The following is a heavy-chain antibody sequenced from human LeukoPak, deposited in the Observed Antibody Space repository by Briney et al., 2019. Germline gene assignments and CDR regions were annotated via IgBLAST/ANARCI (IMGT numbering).Heavy chain of an antibody. J-gene: IGHJ4*02. V-gene: IGHV4-59*01. CDR1: GGSISSYY. Sequence: PSETLSLTCTVSGGSISSYYWSWIRQPPGKGLEWIGYIYYSGSTNYNASLKSRVTISIDTSKNQFSLKLSSVTAADTAVYYCARRSWGAIDYFDYWGQGTLVTVSS. D-gene: IGHD2-21*01. CDR2: IYYSGST. CDR3: ARRSWGAIDYFDY.